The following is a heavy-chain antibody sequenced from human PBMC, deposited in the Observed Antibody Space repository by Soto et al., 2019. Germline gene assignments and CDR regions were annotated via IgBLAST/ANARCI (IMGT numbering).Heavy chain of an antibody. CDR1: GLTFSRYA. V-gene: IGHV3-23*01. D-gene: IGHD2-15*01. J-gene: IGHJ4*02. CDR3: AKESTVVVAVGTLVDY. Sequence: GGSLRLSCAASGLTFSRYAMSWVRQAPGKGLEWVSAISGSAGSTYYADTVKGRFTISRDNSKNTLYLQMNSLTAEDTAVYYCAKESTVVVAVGTLVDYWGQGTLVTVSS. CDR2: ISGSAGST.